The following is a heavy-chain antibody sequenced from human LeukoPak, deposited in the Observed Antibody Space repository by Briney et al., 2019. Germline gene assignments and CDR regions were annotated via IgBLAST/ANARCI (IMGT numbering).Heavy chain of an antibody. Sequence: GGSLRVSCAASGFTFSNYAMSWVRPARGKGLEWVSGISGSRGSTTYADSVKGRFTISRENSKNTLYLQMNSLRAEDMAVYYCAKAVNFGVVTSDGFDIWGQGTKVTVSS. CDR2: ISGSRGST. V-gene: IGHV3-23*01. J-gene: IGHJ3*02. CDR1: GFTFSNYA. D-gene: IGHD3-3*01. CDR3: AKAVNFGVVTSDGFDI.